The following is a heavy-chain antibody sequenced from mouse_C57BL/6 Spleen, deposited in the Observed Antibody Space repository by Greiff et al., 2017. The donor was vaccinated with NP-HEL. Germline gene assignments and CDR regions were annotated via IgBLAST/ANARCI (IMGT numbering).Heavy chain of an antibody. CDR1: GYTFTDYY. Sequence: QVQLKQSGAELVRPGASVKLSCKASGYTFTDYYINWVKQRPGQGLEWIARIYPGSGNTYYNEKFKGKATLTAEKSSSTAYMQLSSLTSEDSAVYFCARSYYYGSSYVDWYFDVWGTGTTVTVSS. J-gene: IGHJ1*03. V-gene: IGHV1-76*01. CDR2: IYPGSGNT. CDR3: ARSYYYGSSYVDWYFDV. D-gene: IGHD1-1*01.